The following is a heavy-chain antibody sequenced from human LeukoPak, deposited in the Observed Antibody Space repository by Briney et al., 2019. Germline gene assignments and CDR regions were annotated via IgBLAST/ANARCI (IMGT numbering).Heavy chain of an antibody. D-gene: IGHD1-26*01. V-gene: IGHV4-30-4*08. CDR1: GGSISSGDYY. J-gene: IGHJ3*02. CDR2: IYSGST. CDR3: ASRIVGATKANAFDI. Sequence: PSQTLSLTCTVSGGSISSGDYYWSWIRQPPGKGLEWIGYIYSGSTYYNPSLKSRVTISVDTSKNQFSLKLSSVTAADTAVYYCASRIVGATKANAFDIWGQGTMVTVSS.